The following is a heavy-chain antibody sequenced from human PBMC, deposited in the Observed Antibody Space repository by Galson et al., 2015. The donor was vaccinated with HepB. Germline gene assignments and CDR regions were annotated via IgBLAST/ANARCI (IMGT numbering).Heavy chain of an antibody. CDR1: GYTFTGYY. V-gene: IGHV1-2*02. CDR3: ATDIVVSYPNAFDI. J-gene: IGHJ3*02. CDR2: INPNSGGT. D-gene: IGHD2-2*01. Sequence: SVKVSCKASGYTFTGYYMHWVRQAPGQGLEWMGWINPNSGGTNYAQKFQGRVTMTRDTSISTAYMELSRLRSDDTAVYYCATDIVVSYPNAFDIWGQGTMVTVSS.